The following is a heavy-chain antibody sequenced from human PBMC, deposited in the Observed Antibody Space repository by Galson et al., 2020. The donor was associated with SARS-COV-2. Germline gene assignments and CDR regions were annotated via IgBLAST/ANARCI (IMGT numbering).Heavy chain of an antibody. J-gene: IGHJ4*02. CDR2: ISYDGSNK. CDR1: GFTFSSYA. Sequence: GGSLRLSCAASGFTFSSYAMHWVRQAPGKGLEWVAVISYDGSNKYYADSVKGRFTISRDNSKNTLYLQMNSLRAEDTAVYYCARAWGGSYWGAFDYWGQGTLVTVSS. CDR3: ARAWGGSYWGAFDY. V-gene: IGHV3-30-3*01. D-gene: IGHD1-26*01.